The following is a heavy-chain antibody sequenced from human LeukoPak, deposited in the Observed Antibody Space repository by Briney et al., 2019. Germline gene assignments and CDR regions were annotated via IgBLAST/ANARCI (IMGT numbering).Heavy chain of an antibody. J-gene: IGHJ4*02. Sequence: SETLSLTCTVSGGSISSSSYYWGWIRQPPGKGLEWIGSIHYSGSTYYNPSLKSRVTISVDTSKNQFSLKLSSVTAADTAVYYCARGQENCGGDCGVAYWGQGTLVTVSS. CDR2: IHYSGST. V-gene: IGHV4-39*07. D-gene: IGHD2-21*02. CDR3: ARGQENCGGDCGVAY. CDR1: GGSISSSSYY.